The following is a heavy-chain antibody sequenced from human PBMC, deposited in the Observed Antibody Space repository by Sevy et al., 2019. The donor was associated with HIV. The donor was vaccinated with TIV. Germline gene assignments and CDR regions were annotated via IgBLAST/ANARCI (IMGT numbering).Heavy chain of an antibody. CDR1: GFTFSDYY. V-gene: IGHV3-11*01. CDR3: ARDFGDSPRPGAFDI. Sequence: GGSLRLSCAASGFTFSDYYMSWIRQAPGKGLEWVSYISSSGSTIYYADSVKGRFTISRDNAKNSLHLQMNSLRAEDTAVYYCARDFGDSPRPGAFDIWGQGTMVTVSS. D-gene: IGHD4-17*01. CDR2: ISSSGSTI. J-gene: IGHJ3*02.